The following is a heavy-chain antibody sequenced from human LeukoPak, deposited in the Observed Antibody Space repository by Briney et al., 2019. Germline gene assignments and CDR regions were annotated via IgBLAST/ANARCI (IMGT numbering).Heavy chain of an antibody. CDR3: ARVDSGSACAS. Sequence: GGSLRLSCAASGFTFSSYAMHWVRQAPGKGLEWVAVISYDGSNKYYADSVKGRFTISRDISKNTLYLQMGSLRPDDMAVYYCARVDSGSACASWGQGILVTVSS. D-gene: IGHD6-19*01. V-gene: IGHV3-30*14. CDR2: ISYDGSNK. J-gene: IGHJ1*01. CDR1: GFTFSSYA.